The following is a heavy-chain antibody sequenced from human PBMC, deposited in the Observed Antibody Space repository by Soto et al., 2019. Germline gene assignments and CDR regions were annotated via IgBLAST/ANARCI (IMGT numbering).Heavy chain of an antibody. Sequence: SETLSLTCTVSGGSISSGGYYWTWIRQPPGKGLEWIGYIFYSGSTYYNPSLKSRVTISVDTSRNQFSLALSSVTAAATAVYYRDRAKEGLNWFDPWGQGTLVTVSS. CDR3: DRAKEGLNWFDP. J-gene: IGHJ5*02. CDR2: IFYSGST. V-gene: IGHV4-30-4*01. CDR1: GGSISSGGYY.